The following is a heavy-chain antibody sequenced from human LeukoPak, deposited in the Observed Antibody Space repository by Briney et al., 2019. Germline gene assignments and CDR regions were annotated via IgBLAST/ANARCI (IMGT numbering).Heavy chain of an antibody. CDR3: ARIPQRVPHNWFDP. CDR1: GYTFTSND. J-gene: IGHJ5*02. Sequence: ASVTVSCKASGYTFTSNDINWARQAPGQGLEWMGWMNPHSGSAGYAQKFQGRVTLTWDTSISTAYMELSSPTSDDTAVYYCARIPQRVPHNWFDPWGQGTLVTVSS. CDR2: MNPHSGSA. D-gene: IGHD1-1*01. V-gene: IGHV1-8*01.